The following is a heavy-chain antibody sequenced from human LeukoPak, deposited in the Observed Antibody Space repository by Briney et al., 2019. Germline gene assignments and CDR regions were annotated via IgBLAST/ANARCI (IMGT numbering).Heavy chain of an antibody. J-gene: IGHJ4*02. CDR1: GDSISTSSYY. CDR2: IYYSGIT. CDR3: ARSDYYDYRQIDF. D-gene: IGHD3-22*01. Sequence: SETLSLTCTVSGDSISTSSYYWGWIRQPPGKGLEWLGSIYYSGITHYNPSLKRRVTIYVDTSRNQFSLHLYSETAADTAVFYCARSDYYDYRQIDFWGRGTLVTVSS. V-gene: IGHV4-39*01.